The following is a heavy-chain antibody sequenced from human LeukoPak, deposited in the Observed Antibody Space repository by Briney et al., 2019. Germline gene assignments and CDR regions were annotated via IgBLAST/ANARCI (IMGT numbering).Heavy chain of an antibody. Sequence: GGSLRLSCAASGFTFSNYAMYWVRQAPGKGLAWVAFTTYDESDKYYADSVKGRFTISRDNSKNTLYLQMNSLRAEDTAVYYCAKDLDFWSGYYTDYWGQGTLVTVSS. V-gene: IGHV3-30*02. D-gene: IGHD3-3*01. CDR2: TTYDESDK. J-gene: IGHJ4*02. CDR1: GFTFSNYA. CDR3: AKDLDFWSGYYTDY.